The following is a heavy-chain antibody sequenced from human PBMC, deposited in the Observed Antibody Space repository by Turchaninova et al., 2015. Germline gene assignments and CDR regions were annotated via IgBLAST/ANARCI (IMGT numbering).Heavy chain of an antibody. D-gene: IGHD6-13*01. J-gene: IGHJ4*02. CDR3: AKDLAAAAPGY. Sequence: EVQLLGSGGGLVQPGGSLRCSCLASGFAFSSNSMRWVRQAPGKVLEWVAASSGSGGSTYYADSVKGRFTISRDNSKNTLYLQMNSLRAEDTAVYYCAKDLAAAAPGYWGQGTLVTVSS. CDR1: GFAFSSNS. V-gene: IGHV3-23*01. CDR2: SSGSGGST.